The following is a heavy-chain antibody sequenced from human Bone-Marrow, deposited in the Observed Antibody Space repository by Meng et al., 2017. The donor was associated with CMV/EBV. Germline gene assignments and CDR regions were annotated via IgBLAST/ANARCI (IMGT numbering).Heavy chain of an antibody. Sequence: GSLRLSCTVSGGSISSYYWSWIRQPPGKGLEWIGYIYYSGSTNYNPSLKSRVTISVDTSKHQFSLKLSSVAAADTAVYYCARGTYCGGDCGPHDYYFDYWGQGTLVTVSS. V-gene: IGHV4-59*01. J-gene: IGHJ4*02. D-gene: IGHD2-21*01. CDR2: IYYSGST. CDR1: GGSISSYY. CDR3: ARGTYCGGDCGPHDYYFDY.